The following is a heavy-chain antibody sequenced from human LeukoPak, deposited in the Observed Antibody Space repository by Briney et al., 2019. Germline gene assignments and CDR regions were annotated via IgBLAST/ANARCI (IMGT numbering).Heavy chain of an antibody. CDR2: ISGYNANT. Sequence: GASVKVSCKASGYTFTNYGISWVRQAPGQGLEWMGWISGYNANTNYVQKFQGRVTMTTDTSTHTAYMELRSLRSEDTAVYYCARGSAIAAVGYWGQGTLVTVSS. CDR1: GYTFTNYG. D-gene: IGHD6-13*01. CDR3: ARGSAIAAVGY. V-gene: IGHV1-18*01. J-gene: IGHJ4*02.